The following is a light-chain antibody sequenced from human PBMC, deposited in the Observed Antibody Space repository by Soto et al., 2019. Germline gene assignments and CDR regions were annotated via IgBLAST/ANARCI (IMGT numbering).Light chain of an antibody. CDR1: QSISIW. CDR3: QQYERYPIT. Sequence: DIQMTQSPSTLSASVGDRVTITCRASQSISIWLAWYQQKPGKAPKFLIYDASTVENGVPSRFSGSGSGTDFTLTSRSLQPDDFATYCCQQYERYPITFGQGTKVEIK. CDR2: DAS. V-gene: IGKV1-5*01. J-gene: IGKJ1*01.